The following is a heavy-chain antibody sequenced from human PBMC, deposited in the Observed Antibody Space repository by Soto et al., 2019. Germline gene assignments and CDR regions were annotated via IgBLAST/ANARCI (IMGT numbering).Heavy chain of an antibody. CDR3: AWPAAMQYYYYGMDV. CDR2: ISYDGSNK. J-gene: IGHJ6*02. Sequence: PGGSLRLSCAASGFTFSSYAMHWVRQAPGKGLEWVAVISYDGSNKYYADSVKGRFTISRDNSKNTLYLQMNSLRAEDTAVYYCAWPAAMQYYYYGMDVWGQGTTVTVSS. V-gene: IGHV3-30-3*01. D-gene: IGHD2-2*01. CDR1: GFTFSSYA.